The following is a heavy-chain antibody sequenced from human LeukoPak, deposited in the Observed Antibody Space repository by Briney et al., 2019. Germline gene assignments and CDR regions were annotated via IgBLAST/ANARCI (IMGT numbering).Heavy chain of an antibody. J-gene: IGHJ4*02. Sequence: GRSLRLSCAASGFTFSTYGMHWVRQTPGKGLEWVTVISYDGSDKYYADSVKGRFTISRDNSKNTLYLQMNSLRAEDMAVYYCARDRGGGYNYGEFDYWGQGTLVTVSS. CDR3: ARDRGGGYNYGEFDY. CDR1: GFTFSTYG. V-gene: IGHV3-30*03. CDR2: ISYDGSDK. D-gene: IGHD5-24*01.